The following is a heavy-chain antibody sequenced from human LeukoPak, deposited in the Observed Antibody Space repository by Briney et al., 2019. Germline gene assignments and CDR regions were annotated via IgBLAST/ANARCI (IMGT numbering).Heavy chain of an antibody. V-gene: IGHV5-51*01. J-gene: IGHJ4*02. Sequence: GESLKISCKGSGYSFTSYWIGCVRQMPGKGLEWMGIIYPGDSDTRYSPSFQGQVTISADKSISTAYLQWSSLKASDTAMYYCARGYCSSTSCSREYYFDYWGQGTLVTVSS. CDR3: ARGYCSSTSCSREYYFDY. D-gene: IGHD2-2*01. CDR1: GYSFTSYW. CDR2: IYPGDSDT.